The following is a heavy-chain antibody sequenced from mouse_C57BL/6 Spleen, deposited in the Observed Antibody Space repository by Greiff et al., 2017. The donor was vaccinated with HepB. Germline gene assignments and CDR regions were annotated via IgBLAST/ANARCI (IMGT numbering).Heavy chain of an antibody. CDR1: GFSLTSYG. CDR2: IWSGGST. V-gene: IGHV2-2*01. Sequence: VQLQQSGPGLVQPSQSLSITCTVSGFSLTSYGVHWVRQSPGKGLEWLGVIWSGGSTDYNAAFISRLSISKDNSKSQVFFKMNSLQADDTAIYYCARGRIPYDYDDGGFDYWGQGTTLTVSS. J-gene: IGHJ2*01. CDR3: ARGRIPYDYDDGGFDY. D-gene: IGHD2-4*01.